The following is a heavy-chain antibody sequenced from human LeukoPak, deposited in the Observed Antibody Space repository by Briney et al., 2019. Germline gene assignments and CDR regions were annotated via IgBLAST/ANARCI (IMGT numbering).Heavy chain of an antibody. J-gene: IGHJ4*02. CDR3: ATKRDILTGYLPFDY. D-gene: IGHD3-9*01. CDR2: IRYDGSNK. CDR1: GFTFSSYG. Sequence: GSLRLSCAASGFTFSSYGMHWVRQAPGKGLEWVAFIRYDGSNKYYADSVKGRFTISRDNSKNTLYLQMNSLRAEDTAVYYCATKRDILTGYLPFDYWGQGTLVTVSS. V-gene: IGHV3-30*02.